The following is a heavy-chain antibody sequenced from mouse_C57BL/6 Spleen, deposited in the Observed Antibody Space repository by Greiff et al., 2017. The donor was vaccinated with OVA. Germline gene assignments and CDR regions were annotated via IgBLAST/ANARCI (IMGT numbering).Heavy chain of an antibody. CDR1: GYTFTSYW. D-gene: IGHD2-9*01. Sequence: QVQLKQPGAELVKPGASVKLSCKASGYTFTSYWMHWVKQRPGRGLEWIGRIDPNSGGTKYNEKFKSKATLTVDKPSSTAHMQLSSLTSEDSAVYYCARSPFYGYDGDYYAMDYWGQGTSVTVSS. CDR3: ARSPFYGYDGDYYAMDY. CDR2: IDPNSGGT. V-gene: IGHV1-72*01. J-gene: IGHJ4*01.